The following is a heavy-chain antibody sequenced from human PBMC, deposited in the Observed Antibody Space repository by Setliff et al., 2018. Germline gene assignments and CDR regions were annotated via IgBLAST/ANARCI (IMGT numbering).Heavy chain of an antibody. Sequence: SVKVSCKASGGTFSSYAISWVRQAPGQGLEWMGGIIPILGIANYAQKFQGRVTITADESTSTAYMELSSLRSEDTAVYYCARDGNDSSGSEGKEFDYWGQGTLVTVSS. D-gene: IGHD3-22*01. CDR3: ARDGNDSSGSEGKEFDY. CDR2: IIPILGIA. CDR1: GGTFSSYA. V-gene: IGHV1-69*10. J-gene: IGHJ4*02.